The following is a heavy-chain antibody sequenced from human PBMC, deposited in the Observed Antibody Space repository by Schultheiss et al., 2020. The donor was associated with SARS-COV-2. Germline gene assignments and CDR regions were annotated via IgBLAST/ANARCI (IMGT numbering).Heavy chain of an antibody. V-gene: IGHV3-30-3*01. CDR3: GSGRFLEWLLDY. Sequence: GGSLRLSCAASGFTFSSYAMHWVRQAPGKGLEWVAVISYDGSNKYYADSVKGRFTISRDNSKNTLYLQMDSLKAKDTAMYYCGSGRFLEWLLDYWGQGTLVTVSS. D-gene: IGHD3-3*01. CDR2: ISYDGSNK. J-gene: IGHJ4*02. CDR1: GFTFSSYA.